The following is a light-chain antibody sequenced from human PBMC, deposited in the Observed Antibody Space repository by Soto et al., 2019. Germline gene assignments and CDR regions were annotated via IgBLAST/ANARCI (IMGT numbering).Light chain of an antibody. V-gene: IGKV1-5*01. CDR2: AAS. J-gene: IGKJ4*02. CDR1: QSIGYW. CDR3: QQYNSFSKT. Sequence: DIQMTQSPSRLSASVGDRVTITCRASQSIGYWLAWYQQKPGKAPNLLIYAASTLETGVPSRFSGSGYETEFTLTIASLQPDDSASYYCQQYNSFSKTFGRGTKVEIK.